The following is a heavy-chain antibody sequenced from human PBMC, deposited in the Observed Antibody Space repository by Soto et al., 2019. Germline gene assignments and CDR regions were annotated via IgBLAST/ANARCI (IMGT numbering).Heavy chain of an antibody. Sequence: QVQLVESGGGLVKPGGSLRLSCAASGFTSSDYYMSWIRQAPGKGLEYISYFSSSGNTIYNADSVRGRFTISRDNAKNSXYXXMNSLRAEDTAVYYCARDRSSSWYGRGYHYYGMDVWGQGTTVTVSS. D-gene: IGHD6-13*01. V-gene: IGHV3-11*01. J-gene: IGHJ6*02. CDR1: GFTSSDYY. CDR3: ARDRSSSWYGRGYHYYGMDV. CDR2: FSSSGNTI.